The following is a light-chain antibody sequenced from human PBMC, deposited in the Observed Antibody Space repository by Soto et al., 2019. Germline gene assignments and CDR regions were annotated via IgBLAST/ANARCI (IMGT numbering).Light chain of an antibody. Sequence: QSALTQPRSVSGSPGQSVTISCTGTNSDVGAYNYVSWYQQHPGKPPKLMICDVSKRPSGVPDRFSGSKSGNAASLTISGLQAEDEADYCCCSYAGSYTWVFGGGTKLTVL. V-gene: IGLV2-11*01. CDR3: CSYAGSYTWV. CDR2: DVS. CDR1: NSDVGAYNY. J-gene: IGLJ3*02.